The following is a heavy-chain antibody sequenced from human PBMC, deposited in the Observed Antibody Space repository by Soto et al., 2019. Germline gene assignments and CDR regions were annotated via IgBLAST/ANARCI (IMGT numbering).Heavy chain of an antibody. CDR3: ARGPRGWYGFDY. CDR1: GFALSSSW. D-gene: IGHD6-19*01. CDR2: INFDGSST. V-gene: IGHV3-74*01. Sequence: EVQLVESGGGLVQPGGSLRLSCAGSGFALSSSWMHWVRQDPGKGLVWVSRINFDGSSTDYADSVRGRFTISRDNAKNTLYLEMNILRADDTAVYHCARGPRGWYGFDYWGQGTLVTVSS. J-gene: IGHJ4*02.